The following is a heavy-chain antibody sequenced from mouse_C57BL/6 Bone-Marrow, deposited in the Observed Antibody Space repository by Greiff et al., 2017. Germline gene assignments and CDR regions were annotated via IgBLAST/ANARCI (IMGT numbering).Heavy chain of an antibody. CDR1: GYTFTSYT. V-gene: IGHV1-4*01. CDR2: INPSSGYT. CDR3: ARKRWLLHAMDY. D-gene: IGHD2-3*01. Sequence: QVQLQQSGAELARPGASVKMSCKASGYTFTSYTMHWVKQRPGQGLEWIGYINPSSGYTKYNQKFKDKATLTADKSSSTAYMQLSSLTSEDSAVYYCARKRWLLHAMDYWGQGTSVTVSS. J-gene: IGHJ4*01.